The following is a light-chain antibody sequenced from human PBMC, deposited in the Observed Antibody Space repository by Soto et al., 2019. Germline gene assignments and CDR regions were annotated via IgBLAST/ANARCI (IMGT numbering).Light chain of an antibody. CDR2: EGS. J-gene: IGLJ2*01. CDR1: SSDVGNYNL. Sequence: QSVLTQPASVSGSPGQSITISCTGTSSDVGNYNLVSWYQQHPGKAPKLMIFEGSKRPSGVSNRFSASKSGNTASLPISGLQAEDEADYYCSSYAGSTTNVVFGGGTKLTVL. CDR3: SSYAGSTTNVV. V-gene: IGLV2-23*01.